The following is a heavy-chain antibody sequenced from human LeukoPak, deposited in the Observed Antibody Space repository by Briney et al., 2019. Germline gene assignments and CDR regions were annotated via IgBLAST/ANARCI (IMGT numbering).Heavy chain of an antibody. CDR1: GGSISSYY. V-gene: IGHV4-4*07. Sequence: PSETLSLTCTVSGGSISSYYWSWIRQPAGKGLEWIGRIYTSGSTNYNPSLKSRVTMSVDTSKNQFSLKLSSVPAADTAVYYCARSSTGTYYYYYYMDVWGKGTTVTVSS. CDR2: IYTSGST. CDR3: ARSSTGTYYYYYYMDV. D-gene: IGHD2-2*01. J-gene: IGHJ6*03.